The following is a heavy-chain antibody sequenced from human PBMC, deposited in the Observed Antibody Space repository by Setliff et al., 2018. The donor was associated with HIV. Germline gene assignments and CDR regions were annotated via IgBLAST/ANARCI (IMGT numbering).Heavy chain of an antibody. Sequence: SETLSLTCTVSGGSISNYYWSWIRQPAGKGLEWIGRIQTSGRTNNNPSLKSRVTLSADTSKNQLSLSLTSVTAADTAVYYCARVRLTMIMMVDYFDQWGQGTLVTV. V-gene: IGHV4-4*07. CDR3: ARVRLTMIMMVDYFDQ. J-gene: IGHJ4*02. D-gene: IGHD3-22*01. CDR2: IQTSGRT. CDR1: GGSISNYY.